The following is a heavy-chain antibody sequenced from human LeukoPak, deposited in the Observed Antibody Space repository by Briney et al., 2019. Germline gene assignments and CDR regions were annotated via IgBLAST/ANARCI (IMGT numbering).Heavy chain of an antibody. CDR1: GYTFTSYY. D-gene: IGHD3-9*01. Sequence: ASVKVSCKASGYTFTSYYMHWVRQAPGQGLEWMGIINPSGGSTSYAQKFQGRVTMNRDTSTSTVYMELSSLRSEDTAVYYCARVQRRYDILTGYSGFDYWGQGTLVTVSS. CDR2: INPSGGST. V-gene: IGHV1-46*01. CDR3: ARVQRRYDILTGYSGFDY. J-gene: IGHJ4*02.